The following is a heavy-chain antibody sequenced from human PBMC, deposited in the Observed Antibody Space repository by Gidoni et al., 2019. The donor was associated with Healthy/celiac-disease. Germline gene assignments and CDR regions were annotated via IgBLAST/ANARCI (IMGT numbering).Heavy chain of an antibody. V-gene: IGHV3-48*02. CDR1: GFTFSSYS. CDR3: ARTSGGAYSGSREGFDY. CDR2: ISSSNSTI. D-gene: IGHD1-26*01. Sequence: EVQLVESGGGLVPPGGSLRLSCAASGFTFSSYSMNWVRQAPGKGLEWVSDISSSNSTIYYADSEKGRFTISRDNAKNSLYLQRNSLRDEDTAVYYCARTSGGAYSGSREGFDYWGQGTLVTVSS. J-gene: IGHJ4*02.